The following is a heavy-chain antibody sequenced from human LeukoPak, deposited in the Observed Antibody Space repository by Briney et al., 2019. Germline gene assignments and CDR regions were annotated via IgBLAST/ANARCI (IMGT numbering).Heavy chain of an antibody. Sequence: GGSLRLSCAASGFTFSSYAMHWVRQAPGKGLEWVAVISYDGSNKYYADSVKGRFTISRDNSKNTLYLQMNSLRAEDTAVYYCARVQNTFPYYYGMDVWGQGTTVTVSS. CDR3: ARVQNTFPYYYGMDV. CDR1: GFTFSSYA. CDR2: ISYDGSNK. V-gene: IGHV3-30-3*01. J-gene: IGHJ6*02. D-gene: IGHD2/OR15-2a*01.